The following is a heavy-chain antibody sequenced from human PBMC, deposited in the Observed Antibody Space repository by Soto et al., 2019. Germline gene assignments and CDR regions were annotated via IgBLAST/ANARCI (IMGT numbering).Heavy chain of an antibody. J-gene: IGHJ4*02. CDR3: ATSYGSGSTHFDS. V-gene: IGHV1-69*02. D-gene: IGHD3-10*01. CDR2: VNPIVGMS. CDR1: GGNISSYT. Sequence: QVQLVQSGSEVKKPGSSVTVSCTASGGNISSYTINWMRQAPGQRPEWVGRVNPIVGMSSSASKFQGRVTLTADKSTSKAYMDLTGLKSEDTAVYYCATSYGSGSTHFDSWGQGTLVTV.